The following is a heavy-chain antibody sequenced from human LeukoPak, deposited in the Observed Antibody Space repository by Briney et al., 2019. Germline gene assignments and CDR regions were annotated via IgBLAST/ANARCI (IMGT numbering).Heavy chain of an antibody. J-gene: IGHJ4*02. CDR2: IYPGDSDT. Sequence: GESLKISCKGSGYSFTSYWIGWVRQMPGKGLEWMGIIYPGDSDTRYSPSFQGQVTISADKSISTAYLQWSSLKASDTAMYYCARRVWHCSSTSCYCLFDYWGQGTLVTVSS. D-gene: IGHD2-2*01. CDR1: GYSFTSYW. V-gene: IGHV5-51*01. CDR3: ARRVWHCSSTSCYCLFDY.